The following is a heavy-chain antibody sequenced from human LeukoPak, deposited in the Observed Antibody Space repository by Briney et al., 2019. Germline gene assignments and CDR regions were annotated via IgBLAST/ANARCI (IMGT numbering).Heavy chain of an antibody. D-gene: IGHD3-10*01. CDR1: GLTFDNYG. J-gene: IGHJ6*03. V-gene: IGHV3-53*01. CDR3: ARSLRVRGVPDYMDV. Sequence: ETLSLTCAASGLTFDNYGMTWVRQAPGKGLEWVSVIYKNAITYYADTVKGRFTISRDNSKNTLYLQMNSLRADDTAVYYCARSLRVRGVPDYMDVWGKGTTVTISS. CDR2: IYKNAIT.